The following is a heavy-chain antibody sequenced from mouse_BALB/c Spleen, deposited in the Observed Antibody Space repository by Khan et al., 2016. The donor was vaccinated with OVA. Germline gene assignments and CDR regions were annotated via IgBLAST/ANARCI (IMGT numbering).Heavy chain of an antibody. V-gene: IGHV3-6*02. D-gene: IGHD1-1*01. CDR1: GHSITSGYR. J-gene: IGHJ1*01. Sequence: EVQLQESGPGLVKPSQSLSLTCSVTGHSITSGYRWNWIRQFPGNKLEWMGYISYDGSNNYKPSLKNRISITRDTSKNQFFLKLNSVGAEDTATYYCARGGAVVPYGYFDVWGAGTTVTVSS. CDR3: ARGGAVVPYGYFDV. CDR2: ISYDGSN.